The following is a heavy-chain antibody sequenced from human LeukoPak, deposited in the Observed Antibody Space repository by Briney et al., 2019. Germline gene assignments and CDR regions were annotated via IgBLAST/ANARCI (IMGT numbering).Heavy chain of an antibody. D-gene: IGHD5-18*01. Sequence: ASVKVSCKASGGTFSSYAISWVRQAPGQGLEWMGGIIPIFGTANYAQKFQGRVTITADESTSTAYMELSGLRSEDTAVYYCARGYSYGYYYYYYMDVWGKGTTVTISS. CDR1: GGTFSSYA. V-gene: IGHV1-69*01. CDR3: ARGYSYGYYYYYYMDV. CDR2: IIPIFGTA. J-gene: IGHJ6*03.